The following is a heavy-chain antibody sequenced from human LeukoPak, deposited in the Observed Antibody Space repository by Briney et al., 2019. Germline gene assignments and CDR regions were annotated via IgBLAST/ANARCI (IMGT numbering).Heavy chain of an antibody. CDR2: IKQDGSEK. V-gene: IGHV3-7*01. CDR1: GFTFSSYW. Sequence: GALRLSCAASGFTFSSYWMNWVRQAPGKGLEWVANIKQDGSEKYYVDSVKGRFTISRDNAKNSLYLQMNSLRAEDTAVYYCARDPFEGSADYWGQGTLVTVSS. J-gene: IGHJ4*02. CDR3: ARDPFEGSADY. D-gene: IGHD3-9*01.